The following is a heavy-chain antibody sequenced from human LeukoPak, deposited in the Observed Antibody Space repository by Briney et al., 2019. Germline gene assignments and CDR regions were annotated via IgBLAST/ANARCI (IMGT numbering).Heavy chain of an antibody. Sequence: ASVKVSCKASGYTFTGYYMHRVRQAPGQGLEWMGWINPNSGGTNYAQKFQGRVTMTRDTSISTAYMELSRLRSDDTAVYYCARDPGYSGSYYGHNFLDYWGQGTLVTVSS. V-gene: IGHV1-2*02. CDR3: ARDPGYSGSYYGHNFLDY. CDR2: INPNSGGT. D-gene: IGHD1-26*01. J-gene: IGHJ4*02. CDR1: GYTFTGYY.